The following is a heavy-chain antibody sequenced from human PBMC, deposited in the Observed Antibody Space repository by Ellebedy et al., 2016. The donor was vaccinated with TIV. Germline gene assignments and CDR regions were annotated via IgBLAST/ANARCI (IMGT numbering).Heavy chain of an antibody. CDR1: GGSISGSSYY. J-gene: IGHJ5*02. V-gene: IGHV4-39*01. Sequence: GSLRLSCTVSGGSISGSSYYWGWIRQPPGKGLEWIGSIYHSGSTYYNPSLKSRVTISVDTSKNQFSLRLSSVTAADTAVYYCARWFGELLYVRWFDPWGQGTLVTVSS. CDR3: ARWFGELLYVRWFDP. CDR2: IYHSGST. D-gene: IGHD3-10*01.